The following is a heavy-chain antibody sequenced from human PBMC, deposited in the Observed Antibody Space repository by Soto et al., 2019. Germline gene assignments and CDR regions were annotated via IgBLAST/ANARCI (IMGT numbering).Heavy chain of an antibody. CDR2: IYPGDSDT. Sequence: PGESLKISCKCSGYSFTSYWIGWVRQMPGKGLEWVGIIYPGDSDTRYSPSFQGQVTISADKSISTAYLQWSSLKASDTAMYYCAGGGVRGVITRTRDYYGMDVWGQGTTVTVSS. CDR1: GYSFTSYW. D-gene: IGHD3-10*01. CDR3: AGGGVRGVITRTRDYYGMDV. J-gene: IGHJ6*02. V-gene: IGHV5-51*01.